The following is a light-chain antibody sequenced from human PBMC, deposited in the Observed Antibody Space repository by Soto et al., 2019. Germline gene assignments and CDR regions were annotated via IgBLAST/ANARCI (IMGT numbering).Light chain of an antibody. CDR2: DVS. Sequence: LTQPRSLSGSPVQSVTIPCTGTSSDVGAYNFVSWYQQRPGQAPKLMIYDVSKRPSGGTDRFSGSKSGNTASLTISGLRTEDEADYFCCSIAGSLYVFGTGTKVTVL. J-gene: IGLJ1*01. V-gene: IGLV2-11*01. CDR1: SSDVGAYNF. CDR3: CSIAGSLYV.